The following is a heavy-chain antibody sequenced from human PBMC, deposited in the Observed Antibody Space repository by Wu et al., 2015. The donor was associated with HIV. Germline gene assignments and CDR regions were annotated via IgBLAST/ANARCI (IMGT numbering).Heavy chain of an antibody. CDR3: ASGRTTAEDY. J-gene: IGHJ4*02. V-gene: IGHV1-2*02. CDR2: INTQTGGT. CDR1: GYTFTAYY. Sequence: QVQLVQSGAEVTKPGSSVKVSCKASGYTFTAYYLHWVRQAPGQGLEWMGWINTQTGGTNYVQKFKGRVTMTRDTSISTAYMELNRLTSDDTAVYFCASGRTTAEDYWGQGTLVTVSS. D-gene: IGHD1/OR15-1a*01.